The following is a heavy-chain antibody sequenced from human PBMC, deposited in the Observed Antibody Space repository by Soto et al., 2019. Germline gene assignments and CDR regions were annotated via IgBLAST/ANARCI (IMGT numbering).Heavy chain of an antibody. CDR2: IYSGGST. CDR3: ARTPLGFWSCYYFDY. Sequence: GGSLRLSCAASGFTVSSNYMSWVRQAPGKGLEWVSVIYSGGSTYYADSVKGRFTISRDNSKNTLYLQMNSLRAEDTAVYYCARTPLGFWSCYYFDYWGQGTLVTVSS. V-gene: IGHV3-53*01. CDR1: GFTVSSNY. J-gene: IGHJ4*02. D-gene: IGHD3-3*01.